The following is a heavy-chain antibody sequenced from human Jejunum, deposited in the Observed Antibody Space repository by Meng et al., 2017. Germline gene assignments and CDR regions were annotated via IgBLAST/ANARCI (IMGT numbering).Heavy chain of an antibody. CDR2: INSDGTGT. J-gene: IGHJ4*02. V-gene: IGHV3-74*01. Sequence: GRLGEAGGGLVQPGGSLGLACAAPGVTLSGYWMHGCRQGTGKSLVWLSHINSDGTGTSYAESVRGRFTISRDNAKNTLDLQMNSLTVEDTAVYYCVRDGPNYFDQWGQGTLVTVSS. CDR3: VRDGPNYFDQ. CDR1: GVTLSGYW.